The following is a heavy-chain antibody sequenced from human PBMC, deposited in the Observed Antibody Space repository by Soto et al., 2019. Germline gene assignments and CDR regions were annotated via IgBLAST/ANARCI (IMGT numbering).Heavy chain of an antibody. CDR3: ARSSGTYSDFEY. J-gene: IGHJ4*01. D-gene: IGHD1-26*01. Sequence: ASVKVSCKASGYSFTAYCVHWVRQAPGQGLEWMGWINPNSGGTNYAQRFQGRVAMTTDTSTNTAYMELNSLKSDDTALYFCARSSGTYSDFEYWGQGTRVTVYS. V-gene: IGHV1-2*02. CDR1: GYSFTAYC. CDR2: INPNSGGT.